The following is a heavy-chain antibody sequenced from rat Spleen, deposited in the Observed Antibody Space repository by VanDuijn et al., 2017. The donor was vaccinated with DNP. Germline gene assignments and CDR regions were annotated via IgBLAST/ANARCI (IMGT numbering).Heavy chain of an antibody. V-gene: IGHV5-25*01. CDR2: ISSGGGDT. J-gene: IGHJ2*01. CDR1: GFNFSNYY. Sequence: EVQLVESGGGLVQPGRSTKLSCTVSGFNFSNYYMAWVRQAPTKGLEWVAFISSGGGDTYYRDSVKGRFTITRDNAKSTLYLQMNSLRAEDMATYYCVRWNSGHFDYWGQGVMVTVSS. CDR3: VRWNSGHFDY. D-gene: IGHD4-4*01.